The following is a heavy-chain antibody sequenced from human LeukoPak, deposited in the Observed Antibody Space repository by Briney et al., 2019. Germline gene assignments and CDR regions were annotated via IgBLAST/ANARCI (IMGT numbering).Heavy chain of an antibody. CDR3: ARDPRSKAAAGTDAFDI. CDR1: GGSISSSSYY. J-gene: IGHJ3*02. CDR2: IYYSGST. V-gene: IGHV4-39*07. D-gene: IGHD6-13*01. Sequence: SETLSLTCTVSGGSISSSSYYWGWIRQPPGKGLEWIGSIYYSGSTYYNPSLKSRVTISVDTSKNQFSLKLSSVTAADTAVYYCARDPRSKAAAGTDAFDIWGQGTMVTVSS.